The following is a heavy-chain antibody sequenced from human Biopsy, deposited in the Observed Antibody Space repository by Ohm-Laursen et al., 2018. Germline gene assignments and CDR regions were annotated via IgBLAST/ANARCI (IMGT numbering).Heavy chain of an antibody. J-gene: IGHJ4*02. CDR1: GGSISSFY. CDR2: ISDSGST. CDR3: ARRGSGGRSFDH. D-gene: IGHD2-15*01. Sequence: SETLSLTCPVSGGSISSFYWTWIRQPPGKGPEWIGDISDSGSTNYKPSLKRRVIISVDTSKNQFPLNLSSETAADTAVYYCARRGSGGRSFDHWGQGTLVTVSS. V-gene: IGHV4-59*08.